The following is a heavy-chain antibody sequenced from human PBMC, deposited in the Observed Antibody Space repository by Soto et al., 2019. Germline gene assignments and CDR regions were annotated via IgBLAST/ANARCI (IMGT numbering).Heavy chain of an antibody. CDR2: ISHGGSIT. J-gene: IGHJ6*03. V-gene: IGHV3-30*15. CDR1: GFTFSSYA. D-gene: IGHD3-16*01. Sequence: PGGSLRLSCAASGFTFSSYAMHWVRQAPGKGLEWVAVISHGGSITYYSDSVKGRFTMSRDNSNNTLFLQMSSLRSEDTAIYYCAKDEYWESHFYYFMDLWGRGTTVTVSS. CDR3: AKDEYWESHFYYFMDL.